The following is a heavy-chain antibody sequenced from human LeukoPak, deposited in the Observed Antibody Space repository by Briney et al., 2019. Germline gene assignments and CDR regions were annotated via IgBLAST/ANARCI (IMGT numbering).Heavy chain of an antibody. D-gene: IGHD6-13*01. J-gene: IGHJ4*02. Sequence: SETLSLTCAVYGGSFSGYYWSWIRQPPGKGLEWIGEINHSGSTNYNPSLKSRVTISVDTSKNQFSLKLSSVTAADTAVYYCARDIAAAGHLFDYWGQGTLVTVSS. CDR2: INHSGST. V-gene: IGHV4-34*01. CDR1: GGSFSGYY. CDR3: ARDIAAAGHLFDY.